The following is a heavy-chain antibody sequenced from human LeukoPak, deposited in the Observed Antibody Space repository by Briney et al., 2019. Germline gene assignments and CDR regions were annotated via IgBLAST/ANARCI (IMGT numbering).Heavy chain of an antibody. J-gene: IGHJ4*02. CDR2: INPKSGGT. CDR3: ARDSGLGPTWHPFDH. V-gene: IGHV1-2*02. Sequence: ASVKVSGKASGYNFTDYYIHWVRQAPGQGLEWMGWINPKSGGTNYAQKFRGRVTMTRDTSISTAYMELSGLRSDDTAVYYCARDSGLGPTWHPFDHWGQGTPVTVSS. CDR1: GYNFTDYY. D-gene: IGHD1-26*01.